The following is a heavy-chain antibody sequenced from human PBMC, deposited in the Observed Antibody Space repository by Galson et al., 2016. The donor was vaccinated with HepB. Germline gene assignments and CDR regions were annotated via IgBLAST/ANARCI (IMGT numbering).Heavy chain of an antibody. CDR1: GFTVSSDY. J-gene: IGHJ3*02. D-gene: IGHD3-22*01. V-gene: IGHV3-66*01. CDR2: IYSGGST. Sequence: SLRLSCAASGFTVSSDYMSWVRQAPGRGLEWVSLIYSGGSTYYADSVKGRFTISRDNSKNALFLQMNSLRAEDTAVYYCARVDSSTYDDAFAIWGQGTMVTVSS. CDR3: ARVDSSTYDDAFAI.